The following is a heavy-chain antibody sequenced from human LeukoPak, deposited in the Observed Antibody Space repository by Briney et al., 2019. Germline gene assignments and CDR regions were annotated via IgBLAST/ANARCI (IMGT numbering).Heavy chain of an antibody. D-gene: IGHD3-3*01. V-gene: IGHV4-59*01. CDR1: GGSISSYY. Sequence: PSETLSLTCTVSGGSISSYYWSWIRQPPGKGLEWIGYIYYSGSTNYNPSLKSRVTISVDTSKNQFSLKLSSVTAADTAVYYCARDARYYDFWSGFDYWGQGTLVTVSS. CDR2: IYYSGST. J-gene: IGHJ4*02. CDR3: ARDARYYDFWSGFDY.